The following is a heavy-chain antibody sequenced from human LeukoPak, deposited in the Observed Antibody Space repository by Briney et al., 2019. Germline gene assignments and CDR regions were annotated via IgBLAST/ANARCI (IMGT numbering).Heavy chain of an antibody. CDR3: ARDRDYYDSSGGMNAFDM. V-gene: IGHV3-64*01. Sequence: GGSLRLSCTASGFIFDTYPMHWVRQVPGKGLEYVSSIRDDGGSKYYANSVKGRFTISRDNSKSTLYLQMGSLRAADTAVYYCARDRDYYDSSGGMNAFDMWGQGTMVTVSS. CDR1: GFIFDTYP. D-gene: IGHD3-22*01. CDR2: IRDDGGSK. J-gene: IGHJ3*02.